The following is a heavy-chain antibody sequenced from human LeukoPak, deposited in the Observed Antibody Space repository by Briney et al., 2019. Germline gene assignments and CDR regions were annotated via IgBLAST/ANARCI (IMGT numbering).Heavy chain of an antibody. D-gene: IGHD3-22*01. CDR2: ISDDGNNK. J-gene: IGHJ4*02. CDR1: GFTFSSYG. Sequence: GGSLRLSCAASGFTFSSYGMHWVRQAPGKGLEWVAVISDDGNNKYYADSLKGRFTISRDNSKNTLCLQMNSLRAEETAVYYCARGYDRSGYSDSWGQGTLVTVSS. V-gene: IGHV3-33*05. CDR3: ARGYDRSGYSDS.